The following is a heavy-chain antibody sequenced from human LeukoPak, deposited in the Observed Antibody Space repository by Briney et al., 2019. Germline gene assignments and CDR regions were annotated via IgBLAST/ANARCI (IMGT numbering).Heavy chain of an antibody. Sequence: SQTLSLTCTVSGGSLSSGDYYWRWLRQPPGTGLEWVGYIYYSGSTYYNPSLKSRVTISVDTSKNQFSLKLSSVTAADTAVYYCASQRYYYDSSGYSPDYWGQGTLVTVSS. V-gene: IGHV4-30-4*01. CDR2: IYYSGST. CDR3: ASQRYYYDSSGYSPDY. J-gene: IGHJ4*02. CDR1: GGSLSSGDYY. D-gene: IGHD3-22*01.